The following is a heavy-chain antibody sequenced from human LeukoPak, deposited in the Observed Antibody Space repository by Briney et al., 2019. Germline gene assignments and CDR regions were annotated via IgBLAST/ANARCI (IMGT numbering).Heavy chain of an antibody. CDR2: IYTSGST. CDR3: ARQTGSGLFTLP. CDR1: GGSISSGSYY. Sequence: SETLSLTCTVSGGSISSGSYYWSWIRQPAGKGLEWIGRIYTSGSTNYNPSLKSRVTISVDTSKNQFSLKLSSVTATDTAMYYCARQTGSGLFTLPGGQGTLVTVSS. J-gene: IGHJ4*02. V-gene: IGHV4-61*02. D-gene: IGHD3/OR15-3a*01.